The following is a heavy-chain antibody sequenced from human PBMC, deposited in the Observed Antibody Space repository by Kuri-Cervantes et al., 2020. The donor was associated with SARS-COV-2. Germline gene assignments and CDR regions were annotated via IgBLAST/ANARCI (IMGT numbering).Heavy chain of an antibody. D-gene: IGHD5-24*01. Sequence: GGSLRLSCAASGFTFSSYWMSWVRQAPGKGLEWVANIKQDGSEKYYVDSVKGRFTISRDNAKNSLYLQMNSLRAEDTAVYYCARHSPLEDGYNEISDYWGQGTLVTVSS. J-gene: IGHJ4*02. CDR2: IKQDGSEK. V-gene: IGHV3-7*01. CDR1: GFTFSSYW. CDR3: ARHSPLEDGYNEISDY.